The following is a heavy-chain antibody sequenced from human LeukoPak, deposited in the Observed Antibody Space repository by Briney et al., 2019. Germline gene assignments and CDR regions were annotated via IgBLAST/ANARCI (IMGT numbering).Heavy chain of an antibody. J-gene: IGHJ4*02. CDR1: GYTFTSYG. D-gene: IGHD3-9*01. CDR2: ISAYNGNT. V-gene: IGHV1-18*01. CDR3: AREGYDILTGYSSPDY. Sequence: ASVRVSCKASGYTFTSYGISWVRQAPGQGLEWMGWISAYNGNTNYAQKLQGRVTMTTDTSTSTAYMELRSLRSDDTAVYYCAREGYDILTGYSSPDYWGQGTLVTVSS.